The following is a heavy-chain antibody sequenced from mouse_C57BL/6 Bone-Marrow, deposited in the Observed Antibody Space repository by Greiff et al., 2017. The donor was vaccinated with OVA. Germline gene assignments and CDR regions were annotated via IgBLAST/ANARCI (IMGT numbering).Heavy chain of an antibody. CDR3: ARGKFITTVVAPHWYFDV. CDR1: GYTFTSYG. V-gene: IGHV1-81*01. CDR2: IYPRSGNT. J-gene: IGHJ1*03. Sequence: QVHVKQSGAELARPGASVKLSCKASGYTFTSYGISWVKQRTGQGLEWIGEIYPRSGNTYYNEKFKGKATLTADKSSSTAYMELRSLTSEDSAVYCCARGKFITTVVAPHWYFDVWGTGTTVTVSS. D-gene: IGHD1-1*01.